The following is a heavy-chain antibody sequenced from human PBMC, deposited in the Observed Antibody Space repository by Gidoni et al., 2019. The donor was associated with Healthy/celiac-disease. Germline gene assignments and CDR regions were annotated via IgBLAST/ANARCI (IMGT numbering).Heavy chain of an antibody. CDR2: INPNSGGP. CDR3: ARSYCSSTSCYASPQIPSYYYYGMDV. J-gene: IGHJ6*02. CDR1: GYTFTGYY. Sequence: QVQLVQSGAEVKKPGASVKVSCKSSGYTFTGYYMHWVRPSPGQGLEWMVWINPNSGGPNYAQKFQVWDTMTRDTSISTAYMELSRLRSDETAVYYCARSYCSSTSCYASPQIPSYYYYGMDVWGQGTTVTVSS. V-gene: IGHV1-2*04. D-gene: IGHD2-2*01.